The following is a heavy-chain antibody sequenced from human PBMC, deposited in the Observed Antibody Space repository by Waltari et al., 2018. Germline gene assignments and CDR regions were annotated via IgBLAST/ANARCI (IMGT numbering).Heavy chain of an antibody. D-gene: IGHD1-26*01. J-gene: IGHJ4*02. CDR2: IYDSGST. CDR1: GGSMTGHS. CDR3: TRGLISGSPTPFAF. Sequence: QVHLQESGPGLAKPSETLSLICPVSGGSMTGHSWSWIRQSPGKGLEWIGYIYDSGSTNYNPSLKSRLTISIDTSKNQFSLNLSSLTMSDTATYYCTRGLISGSPTPFAFWGQGTPVTVSS. V-gene: IGHV4-59*11.